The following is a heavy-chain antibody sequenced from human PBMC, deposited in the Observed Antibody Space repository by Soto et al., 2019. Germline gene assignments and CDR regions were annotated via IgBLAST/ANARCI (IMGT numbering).Heavy chain of an antibody. CDR3: ARDDVVVPAANAHYYYYYGMDA. Sequence: SETLSLTCAVYGGSFSGYYWSWIRQPPGKGLEWIGEINHSGSANYNPSLKSRVTISVDTSKNQFSLKLSSVTAADTAVYYCARDDVVVPAANAHYYYYYGMDAWGQGTTVTVSS. D-gene: IGHD2-2*01. J-gene: IGHJ6*02. CDR1: GGSFSGYY. V-gene: IGHV4-34*01. CDR2: INHSGSA.